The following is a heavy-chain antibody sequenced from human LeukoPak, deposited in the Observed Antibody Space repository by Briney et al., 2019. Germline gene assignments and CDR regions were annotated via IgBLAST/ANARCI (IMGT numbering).Heavy chain of an antibody. V-gene: IGHV3-48*03. D-gene: IGHD4-11*01. CDR1: GFTFSSYE. CDR3: ATETENSNYDAFDI. CDR2: ISGGGGTI. Sequence: PGGSLRLSCAASGFTFSSYEMNWVRQAPGQGLEWVSYISGGGGTIYYADSVKGRFTISRDNAQNSLYLHMNSLRAEDTAVYYCATETENSNYDAFDIWGQGTMVTVSS. J-gene: IGHJ3*02.